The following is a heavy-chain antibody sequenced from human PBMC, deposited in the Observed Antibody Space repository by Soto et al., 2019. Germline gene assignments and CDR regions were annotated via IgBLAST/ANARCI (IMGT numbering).Heavy chain of an antibody. CDR2: IVPMFGTS. D-gene: IGHD3-3*01. Sequence: QERLVQSGADVRKPGSSAKGACKVTVGTSTRYALNWVQQAPQQVLEWMGGIVPMFGTSKYAKKFQGRVTITADTSTNIAYMELRSLRSEDTAVYYCNRGSEYDFWSGYLWGQGTLVSVSS. J-gene: IGHJ4*02. V-gene: IGHV1-69*06. CDR1: VGTSTRYA. CDR3: NRGSEYDFWSGYL.